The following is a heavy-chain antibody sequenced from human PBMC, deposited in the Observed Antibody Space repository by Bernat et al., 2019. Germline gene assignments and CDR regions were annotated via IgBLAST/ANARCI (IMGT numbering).Heavy chain of an antibody. D-gene: IGHD2-2*02. Sequence: EVQLLESGGGLVQPGGSLRLSCAASGFTVSSNYMSWVRHAPGKGLEWVSLIYSGGSTYYADSVKGRFTISRDNSKNTLYLQMNSLRGEDTAVYYCAREDCSSTSCYRAFDIWGQGTMVTVSS. V-gene: IGHV3-53*01. J-gene: IGHJ3*02. CDR3: AREDCSSTSCYRAFDI. CDR1: GFTVSSNY. CDR2: IYSGGST.